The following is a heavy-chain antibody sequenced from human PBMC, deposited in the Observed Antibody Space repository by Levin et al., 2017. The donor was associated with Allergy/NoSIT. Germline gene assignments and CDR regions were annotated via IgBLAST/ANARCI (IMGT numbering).Heavy chain of an antibody. CDR2: ISSSSSSI. CDR3: ARDRVAVAGDDVFDI. Sequence: ASVKVSCAAPGFTFSSYPMNWVRQVPGKGLEWISYISSSSSSIYYADSVQGRFTISRDNAKDSLYLEMNSLRAEDTAVYYCARDRVAVAGDDVFDIWGQGTLVTVSS. CDR1: GFTFSSYP. D-gene: IGHD6-19*01. J-gene: IGHJ3*02. V-gene: IGHV3-48*01.